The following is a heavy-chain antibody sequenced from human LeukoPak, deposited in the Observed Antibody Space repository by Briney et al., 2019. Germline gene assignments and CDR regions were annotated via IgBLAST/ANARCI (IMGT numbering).Heavy chain of an antibody. V-gene: IGHV3-7*01. CDR2: IKQDGGQI. Sequence: GGSLRLSCAASEFTFSSYWMSWVRQAPGKGLEWVANIKQDGGQIYYLDSVKGRFSVSRDNAKNSLYLQMNSLRAEDTAVYYCARLGARQMLEYWGQGTLVTVSS. CDR3: ARLGARQMLEY. D-gene: IGHD4-17*01. CDR1: EFTFSSYW. J-gene: IGHJ4*02.